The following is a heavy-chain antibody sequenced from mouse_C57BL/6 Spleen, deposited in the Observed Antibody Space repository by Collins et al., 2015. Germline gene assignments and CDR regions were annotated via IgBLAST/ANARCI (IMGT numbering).Heavy chain of an antibody. CDR1: GYTFTDHS. CDR2: VYPRDGSS. D-gene: IGHD1-1*01. J-gene: IGHJ3*01. CDR3: ARRGFDYGAWFAY. V-gene: IGHV1-78*01. Sequence: QVQLQQSDAELVKPGASVQISCKVSGYTFTDHSINWMKQRPEQGLEWIGYVYPRDGSSKYDEKFKAKATLTADKSSSTAYMQLNSLTSEDSAVYFCARRGFDYGAWFAYWGQGDSGHCLC.